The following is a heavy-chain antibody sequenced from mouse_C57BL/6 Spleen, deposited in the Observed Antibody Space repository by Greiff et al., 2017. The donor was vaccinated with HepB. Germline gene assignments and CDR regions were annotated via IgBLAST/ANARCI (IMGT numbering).Heavy chain of an antibody. V-gene: IGHV5-17*01. J-gene: IGHJ4*01. D-gene: IGHD1-1*01. CDR1: GFTFSDYG. Sequence: EVQLVESGGGLVKPGGSLKLSCAASGFTFSDYGMHWVRQAPEKGLEWVAYISSGSSTIYYADTVKGRFTISRDNATNTLFLQMTSLRSEDTAMYYCASLISSLDYYAMDYWGQGTSVTVSS. CDR2: ISSGSSTI. CDR3: ASLISSLDYYAMDY.